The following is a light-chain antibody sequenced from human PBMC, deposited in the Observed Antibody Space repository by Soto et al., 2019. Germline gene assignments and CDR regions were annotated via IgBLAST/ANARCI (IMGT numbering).Light chain of an antibody. V-gene: IGKV1-5*01. CDR2: DAS. CDR3: QQYNRYPT. CDR1: QTISSW. Sequence: DIPVTKAPSALSVAKDDRLTITCRASQTISSWLAWYQQKPGKAPKLLIYDASSLESGVPSRFSGSGSGTEFTLTSSILPTDDCATYYCQQYNRYPTFGHGTKVDI. J-gene: IGKJ1*01.